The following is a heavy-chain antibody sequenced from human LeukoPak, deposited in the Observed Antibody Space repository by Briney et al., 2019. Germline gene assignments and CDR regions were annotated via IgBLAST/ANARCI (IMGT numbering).Heavy chain of an antibody. Sequence: SETLSLTCSVSGGPVYTSDYYWGWIRQSPGKGLVWIGDVFYTGKTNYNPSLRGRVTISINTSKNQFSLKLPSVTAADTAVYYCARIFDSWGQGTLVTVSS. J-gene: IGHJ4*02. V-gene: IGHV4-39*07. CDR3: ARIFDS. CDR2: VFYTGKT. CDR1: GGPVYTSDYY.